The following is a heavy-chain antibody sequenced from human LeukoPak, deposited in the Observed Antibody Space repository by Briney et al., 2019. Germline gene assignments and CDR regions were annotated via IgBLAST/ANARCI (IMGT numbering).Heavy chain of an antibody. Sequence: SETLSLTCTVSGGSIDSYYWSWIRQPPGKGLEWIGYISYSGSTNYNPSLKSRVTISVDTSKNQFSLKLSSVTAADTAVYYCARVGIAAAGKGRNYLTYYFDYWGQGTLVTVSS. CDR2: ISYSGST. CDR1: GGSIDSYY. CDR3: ARVGIAAAGKGRNYLTYYFDY. V-gene: IGHV4-59*12. J-gene: IGHJ4*02. D-gene: IGHD6-13*01.